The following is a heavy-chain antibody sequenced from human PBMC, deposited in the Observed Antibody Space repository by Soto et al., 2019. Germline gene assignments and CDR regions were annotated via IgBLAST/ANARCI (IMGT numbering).Heavy chain of an antibody. D-gene: IGHD3-10*01. Sequence: SETLSLTCTVSGGSISGYYWRWIRQPPGKGLEWIGYVWHSGSTNYNPSLKSRVTISVDTSKNQFSLKLSSMTAEDTAVYSCASYGSGSYSFVYWGQGTLVTVSS. CDR2: VWHSGST. J-gene: IGHJ4*02. CDR1: GGSISGYY. CDR3: ASYGSGSYSFVY. V-gene: IGHV4-59*08.